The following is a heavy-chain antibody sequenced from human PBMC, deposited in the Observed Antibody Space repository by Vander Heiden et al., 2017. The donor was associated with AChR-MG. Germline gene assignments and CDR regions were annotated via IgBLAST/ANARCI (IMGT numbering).Heavy chain of an antibody. CDR2: ISSSGSTI. V-gene: IGHV3-48*03. Sequence: EVQLVESGGGLLQPGGSLRLPREALGFHFSSYELNGVRQARGKGLEWVSYISSSGSTIYYADSVKGRFTISRDNAKNSLYLQMNSLRAEDTAVYYCASLGYCSSTSCYEHYYYMDVWGKGTTVTVSS. CDR1: GFHFSSYE. J-gene: IGHJ6*03. CDR3: ASLGYCSSTSCYEHYYYMDV. D-gene: IGHD2-2*01.